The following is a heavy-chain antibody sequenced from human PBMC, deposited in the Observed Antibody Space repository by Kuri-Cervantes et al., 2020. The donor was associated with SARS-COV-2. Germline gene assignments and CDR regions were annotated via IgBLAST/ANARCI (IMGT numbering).Heavy chain of an antibody. Sequence: ASVTDSCKVSGYTLTELSMHWVRQAPGKGLEWMGGFDTEVGETIYAQKFQGRVTMTEDTSTDTAYMELSRLRSEDTAVYCCARSSGYYRRCYLDLWGRGTLVTVSS. J-gene: IGHJ2*01. CDR2: FDTEVGET. CDR3: ARSSGYYRRCYLDL. D-gene: IGHD3-22*01. V-gene: IGHV1-24*01. CDR1: GYTLTELS.